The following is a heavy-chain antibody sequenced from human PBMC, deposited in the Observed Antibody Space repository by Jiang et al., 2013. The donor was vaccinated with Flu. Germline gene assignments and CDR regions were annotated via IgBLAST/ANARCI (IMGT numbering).Heavy chain of an antibody. CDR1: TFPKYW. V-gene: IGHV5-51*01. J-gene: IGHJ6*02. Sequence: TFPKYWIGWVRRCPGKAWSGWGSSILVTLIPDTSPSFQGQVTISADKSISTAYLQWSSLKASDTAMYYCAGTAEGSYYYYYGMDVWGQGTTVTVSS. CDR2: SILVTLIP. CDR3: AGTAEGSYYYYYGMDV.